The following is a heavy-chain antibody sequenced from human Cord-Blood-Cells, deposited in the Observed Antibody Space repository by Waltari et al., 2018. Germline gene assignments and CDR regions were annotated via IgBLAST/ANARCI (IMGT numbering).Heavy chain of an antibody. CDR3: ARAVCSSTSCWGNWFDP. CDR1: GYTFTGYY. CDR2: INPISGGT. D-gene: IGHD2-2*01. Sequence: QVQLVQSGAEVKKPGASVKVSCKASGYTFTGYYMHWVRQAPGQGLEWMGWINPISGGTDYAQKFQGRGTMTRDRSISTAYMELSRLRSDDTAVYYCARAVCSSTSCWGNWFDPWGQGTLVTVSS. V-gene: IGHV1-2*02. J-gene: IGHJ5*02.